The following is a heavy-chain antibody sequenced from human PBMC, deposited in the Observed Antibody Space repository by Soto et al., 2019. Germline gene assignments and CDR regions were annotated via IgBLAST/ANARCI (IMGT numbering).Heavy chain of an antibody. CDR3: AKDRWTCGSYCGFDY. V-gene: IGHV3-23*01. CDR1: GFTFSSHA. Sequence: GGSLRLSCAASGFTFSSHAMIWVRQAPGKGLEWVSAISGSGGSTYYADSVKGRFTISRDNSKNTLYLQMNSLRAEDTAVYYCAKDRWTCGSYCGFDYWGQGTLVTVSS. J-gene: IGHJ4*02. D-gene: IGHD1-26*01. CDR2: ISGSGGST.